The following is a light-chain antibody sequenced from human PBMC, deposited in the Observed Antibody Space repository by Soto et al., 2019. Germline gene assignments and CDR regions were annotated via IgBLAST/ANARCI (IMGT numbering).Light chain of an antibody. J-gene: IGKJ4*01. CDR3: QQVNDYPLT. CDR1: QGIRSY. V-gene: IGKV1-9*01. CDR2: TAS. Sequence: DIQLTQSPSLLSASVGDRVTVTCRASQGIRSYLAWYQQKPGKAPKLLIYTASTLQSGVPSRFSGSGSGTEFTLPISSLQPEDFATYYCQQVNDYPLTFGGGTKVEIK.